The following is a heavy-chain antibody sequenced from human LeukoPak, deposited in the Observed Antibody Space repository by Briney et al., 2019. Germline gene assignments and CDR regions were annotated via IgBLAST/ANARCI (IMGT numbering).Heavy chain of an antibody. CDR3: ARDALLSVFLSPIDY. D-gene: IGHD2/OR15-2a*01. CDR1: GYIFTNYC. CDR2: INTSGGST. Sequence: ASVKVSCKASGYIFTNYCMHWVRQAPGQGLEWMGIINTSGGSTSSAQKFQGRVTMTRDTSTSTVYLELSSLRSEDTALYYCARDALLSVFLSPIDYWGQGTLVTVSS. V-gene: IGHV1-46*01. J-gene: IGHJ4*02.